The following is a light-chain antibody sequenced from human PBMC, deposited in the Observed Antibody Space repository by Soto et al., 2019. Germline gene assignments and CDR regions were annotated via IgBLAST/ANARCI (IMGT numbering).Light chain of an antibody. CDR1: QSVRSY. CDR3: QQRYQWPPLT. J-gene: IGKJ5*01. Sequence: EILLTQSPATLSLSPGERATLSCRASQSVRSYLAWYQQKPGQPPRLLIYDTSNRATGIPPRFSGSGSETDFTLTISSLEPEDFAVYYCQQRYQWPPLTFGQGTRLEMK. CDR2: DTS. V-gene: IGKV3-11*01.